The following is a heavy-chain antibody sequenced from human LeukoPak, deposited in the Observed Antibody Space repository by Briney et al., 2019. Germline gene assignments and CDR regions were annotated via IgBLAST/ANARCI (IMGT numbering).Heavy chain of an antibody. CDR3: ASEEGRYYGMGV. CDR1: GFTFSAYS. Sequence: GGSLTLSCAGYGFTFSAYSFNWVRQAPGKGLEWVSYISVSADTRLYADSVKGRFTISRDNAENSLYLQMNSLRAEDTAVYYCASEEGRYYGMGVWGQGTTVTVSS. V-gene: IGHV3-48*01. CDR2: ISVSADTR. J-gene: IGHJ6*02.